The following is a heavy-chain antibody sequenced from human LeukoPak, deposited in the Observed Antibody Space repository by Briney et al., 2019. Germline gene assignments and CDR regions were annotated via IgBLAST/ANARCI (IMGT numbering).Heavy chain of an antibody. CDR3: AKAAAGTVY. J-gene: IGHJ4*02. V-gene: IGHV3-30*18. CDR1: GFTFSSYG. Sequence: GGSLRLSCAASGFTFSSYGMHWVRQAPGKGLEWVGVISYDGSNKYYADSVKGRFTISRDNSKNTLYLQMNSLRAEDTAVYYCAKAAAGTVYWGQGTLVTVSS. CDR2: ISYDGSNK. D-gene: IGHD6-13*01.